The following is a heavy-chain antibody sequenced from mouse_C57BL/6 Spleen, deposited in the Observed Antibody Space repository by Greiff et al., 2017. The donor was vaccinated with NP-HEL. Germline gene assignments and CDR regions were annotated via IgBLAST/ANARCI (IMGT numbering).Heavy chain of an antibody. CDR1: GYTFTSYW. Sequence: VKLQQPGAELVMPGASVKLSCKASGYTFTSYWMHWVKQRPGQGLEWIGEIDPSDSYTNYNQKFKGKSTLTVDKSSSTAYMQLSSLTSEDSAVYYCATAYGGNFDYWGQGTTLTVSS. CDR2: IDPSDSYT. D-gene: IGHD1-1*01. V-gene: IGHV1-69*01. CDR3: ATAYGGNFDY. J-gene: IGHJ2*01.